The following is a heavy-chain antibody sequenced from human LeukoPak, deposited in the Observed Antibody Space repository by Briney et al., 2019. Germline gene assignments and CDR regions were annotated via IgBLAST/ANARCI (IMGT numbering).Heavy chain of an antibody. V-gene: IGHV4-59*12. CDR1: GGSISSYY. CDR3: ARDLLNEGNHLDY. J-gene: IGHJ4*02. D-gene: IGHD4-23*01. Sequence: KPSETLSLTCTVSGGSISSYYWSWIRQPPGKGLEWIGYIYYSGSTSYNPSLKSRVTISVDTSKNQFSLKLSSVTAADTAVYYCARDLLNEGNHLDYWGQGTLVTVSS. CDR2: IYYSGST.